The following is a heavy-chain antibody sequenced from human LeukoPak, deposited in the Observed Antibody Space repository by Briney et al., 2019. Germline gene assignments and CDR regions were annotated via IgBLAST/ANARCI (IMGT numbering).Heavy chain of an antibody. CDR3: AKDWDYGDYLGAFDI. Sequence: GESLRLSCAASGFTFSNYWMSWVRQAPGKGLEWVANIKQDGSEKYYADSVKGRFTISRDNSKNTLYLQMNSLRAEDTAVYYCAKDWDYGDYLGAFDIWGQGTMVTVSS. J-gene: IGHJ3*02. D-gene: IGHD4-17*01. V-gene: IGHV3-7*01. CDR1: GFTFSNYW. CDR2: IKQDGSEK.